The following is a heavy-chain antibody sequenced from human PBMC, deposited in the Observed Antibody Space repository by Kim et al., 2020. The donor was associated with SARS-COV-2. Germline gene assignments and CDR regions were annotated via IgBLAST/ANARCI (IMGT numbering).Heavy chain of an antibody. V-gene: IGHV4-4*02. J-gene: IGHJ6*02. CDR2: IYHSGST. D-gene: IGHD3-10*01. Sequence: SETLSLTCAVSGGSISSSNWWSWVRQPPGKGLEWIGEIYHSGSTNYNPSLKSRVTISVDKSKNQFSLKLSSVTAADTAVYYCAREGALAMVQGGEYYYYGMDVWGQGTTVTVSS. CDR3: AREGALAMVQGGEYYYYGMDV. CDR1: GGSISSSNW.